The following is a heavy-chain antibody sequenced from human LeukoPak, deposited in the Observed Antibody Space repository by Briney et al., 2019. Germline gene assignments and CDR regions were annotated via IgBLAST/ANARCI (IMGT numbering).Heavy chain of an antibody. V-gene: IGHV4-34*01. Sequence: PSETLSLTCAVYGGSFSGYYWSWIRQPPGKGLEWIGEINHSGSTNYNPSLKSRVTISVDTSKNQFSLKLSSVTAADTAVYYCARVIAVALAGYFDYWGQGTLVTVSS. D-gene: IGHD6-19*01. CDR2: INHSGST. CDR3: ARVIAVALAGYFDY. J-gene: IGHJ4*02. CDR1: GGSFSGYY.